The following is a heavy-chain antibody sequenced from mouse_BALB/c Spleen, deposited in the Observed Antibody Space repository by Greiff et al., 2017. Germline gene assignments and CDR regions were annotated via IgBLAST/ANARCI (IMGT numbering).Heavy chain of an antibody. CDR2: IDPYNGGT. CDR3: ARLDYYGSSYSHYFDY. Sequence: EVQVVESGPELVKPGASVKVSCKASGYAFTSYNMYWVKQSHGKSLEWIGYIDPYNGGTSYNQKFKGKATLTVDKSSSTAYMHLNSLTSEDSAVYYCARLDYYGSSYSHYFDYWGQGTTLTVSS. V-gene: IGHV1S135*01. D-gene: IGHD1-1*01. CDR1: GYAFTSYN. J-gene: IGHJ2*01.